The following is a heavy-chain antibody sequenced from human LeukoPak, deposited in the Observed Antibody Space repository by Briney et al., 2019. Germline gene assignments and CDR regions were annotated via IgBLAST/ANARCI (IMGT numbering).Heavy chain of an antibody. J-gene: IGHJ4*02. CDR1: GSSVTTYY. D-gene: IGHD6-19*01. V-gene: IGHV4-59*02. Sequence: SETLSLTCTVSGSSVTTYYWSWIRQPPGKGLEWIGYIYYSGTTNYNPSLKSRVTMSLDTSKNQFSLKLTSVTAADTAVYYCAKPHTTGWYFNHWGQGTLVTVSS. CDR2: IYYSGTT. CDR3: AKPHTTGWYFNH.